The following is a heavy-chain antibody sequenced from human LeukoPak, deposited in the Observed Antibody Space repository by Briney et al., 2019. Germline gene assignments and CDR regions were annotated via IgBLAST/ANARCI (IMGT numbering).Heavy chain of an antibody. CDR2: INPNSGGT. D-gene: IGHD6-6*01. J-gene: IGHJ4*02. V-gene: IGHV1-2*02. CDR1: GYTFTGYY. CDR3: ARDGASSSYDY. Sequence: ASVKVSCKASGYTFTGYYMHWVRQAPGQGLEWMGWINPNSGGTNYAQKFQGMVTMTRDTSISTAYMELSRLRSAATAVYYCARDGASSSYDYWGQGTLVTVSS.